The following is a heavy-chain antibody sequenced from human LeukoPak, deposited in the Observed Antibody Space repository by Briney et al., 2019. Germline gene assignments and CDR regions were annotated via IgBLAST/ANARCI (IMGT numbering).Heavy chain of an antibody. J-gene: IGHJ4*02. CDR1: GFTFSSYG. CDR2: IRYDGSNK. V-gene: IGHV3-30*02. Sequence: GGSLRLSCAASGFTFSSYGMHWVRQAPGKGLEWVAFIRYDGSNKYYADSVKGRFTISRDNSKNTLYLQVNSLRAEDTAVYYCAKVRDQLLTFDYWGQGTLVTVSS. CDR3: AKVRDQLLTFDY. D-gene: IGHD2-2*01.